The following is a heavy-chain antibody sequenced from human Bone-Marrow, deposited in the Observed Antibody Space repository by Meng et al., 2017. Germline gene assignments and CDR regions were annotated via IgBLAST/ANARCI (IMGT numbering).Heavy chain of an antibody. J-gene: IGHJ6*02. CDR1: GFTFSSYG. D-gene: IGHD3-3*01. Sequence: GESLKISCAASGFTFSSYGMHWVRQAPGKGLEWVAVIWYDGSNKYYADSVKGRFTISRDNSKNTLYLQMNSLRAEDTAGYYCARDGGVPYYAFWSGYSPFPSEYYYGIDVWGQGTTVTVSS. CDR3: ARDGGVPYYAFWSGYSPFPSEYYYGIDV. V-gene: IGHV3-33*01. CDR2: IWYDGSNK.